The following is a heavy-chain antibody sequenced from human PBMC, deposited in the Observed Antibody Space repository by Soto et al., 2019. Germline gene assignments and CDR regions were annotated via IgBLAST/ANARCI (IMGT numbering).Heavy chain of an antibody. CDR2: INHSGST. J-gene: IGHJ6*02. Sequence: QVQLQQWGAGLLKPSETLSLTCAVYGGSFSGYYWSWIRQPPGTGLEWIGEINHSGSTNYNPSLKSRVTISVDTSKNQFSLKLSSVTAADTAVYYCARERYSYYYYYGMDVWGQGTTVTVSS. CDR1: GGSFSGYY. V-gene: IGHV4-34*01. CDR3: ARERYSYYYYYGMDV. D-gene: IGHD1-26*01.